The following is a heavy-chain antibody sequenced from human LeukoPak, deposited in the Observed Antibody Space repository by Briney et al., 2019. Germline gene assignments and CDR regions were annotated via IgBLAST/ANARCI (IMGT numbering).Heavy chain of an antibody. V-gene: IGHV1-69*06. J-gene: IGHJ4*02. CDR2: IIPIFGTA. Sequence: GSSVKVSCKASGGTFSSYVINWVRQAPGQGLEWMGGIIPIFGTANYAQKFQGRVTITADKSTSTAYMELSSLRSEDTAVYYCARTFPPGSWWYFDYWGQGTLVTVSS. CDR3: ARTFPPGSWWYFDY. CDR1: GGTFSSYV. D-gene: IGHD2-15*01.